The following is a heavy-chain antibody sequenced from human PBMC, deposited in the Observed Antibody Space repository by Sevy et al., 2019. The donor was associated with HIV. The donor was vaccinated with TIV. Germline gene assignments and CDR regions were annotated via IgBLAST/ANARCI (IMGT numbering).Heavy chain of an antibody. J-gene: IGHJ6*02. Sequence: GGSLRLSCAGSGFTFNGHSMNWVRLAPGKGLEWISYISSGSSVTYYADSVKGRFTISRDNAKNSLYLQMNTLRYDDTALYYCARGVGEQTSYHCYGLDVWGLGTTVTVSS. D-gene: IGHD2-21*01. CDR3: ARGVGEQTSYHCYGLDV. CDR2: ISSGSSVT. V-gene: IGHV3-48*02. CDR1: GFTFNGHS.